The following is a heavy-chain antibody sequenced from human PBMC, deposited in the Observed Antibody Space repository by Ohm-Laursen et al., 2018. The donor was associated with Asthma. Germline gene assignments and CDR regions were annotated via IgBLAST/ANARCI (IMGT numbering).Heavy chain of an antibody. D-gene: IGHD3-3*01. V-gene: IGHV3-11*06. CDR2: ISDSSEYI. CDR3: ARGMLISGVVITAYDN. Sequence: SLRLSCTASGFTFSDYYMSWIRQAPGKGLEWVSSISDSSEYIYYADSVRGRFTVSRDNAKNSMDLQMDRLRAEDTAVYYCARGMLISGVVITAYDNWGQGVLVNVSS. CDR1: GFTFSDYY. J-gene: IGHJ4*02.